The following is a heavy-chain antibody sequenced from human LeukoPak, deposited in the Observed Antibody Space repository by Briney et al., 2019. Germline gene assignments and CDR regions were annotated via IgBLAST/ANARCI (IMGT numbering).Heavy chain of an antibody. CDR1: GSTFSSYA. J-gene: IGHJ4*02. Sequence: ASVKVSCKASGSTFSSYAISWVRQAPGQGLEWMGGIIPIFGTANYAQKFQGRVTITADESTSTAYMELSSLRSEDTAVYYCARVGVEYTNYDYVWGSYRSYYFDYWGQGTLVTVSS. CDR2: IIPIFGTA. V-gene: IGHV1-69*01. CDR3: ARVGVEYTNYDYVWGSYRSYYFDY. D-gene: IGHD3-16*02.